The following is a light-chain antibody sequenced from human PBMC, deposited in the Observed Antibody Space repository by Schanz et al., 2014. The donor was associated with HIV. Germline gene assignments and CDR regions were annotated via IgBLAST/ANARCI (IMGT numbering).Light chain of an antibody. Sequence: QSVLTQPPSASGTPGQRVTISCSGSSSNIGSNDVNWYQQLPGTAPKLLIYKDTHRPSGVPDRFSGSKSGTSASLAISGLQSEDEGDYYCASWDDSLNGWVFGGGTKLTVL. CDR3: ASWDDSLNGWV. CDR2: KDT. CDR1: SSNIGSND. V-gene: IGLV1-44*01. J-gene: IGLJ3*02.